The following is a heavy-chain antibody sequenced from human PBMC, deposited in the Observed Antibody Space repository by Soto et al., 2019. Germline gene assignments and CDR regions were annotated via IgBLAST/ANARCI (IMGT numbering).Heavy chain of an antibody. CDR3: TKANRYCSGANCFTFDY. Sequence: EVQLLESGGGLLQPGGSLRLSCTASGFTFSNYAMSWVRQAPGKGIEWVSTFSSGGGGTYYADSVKGRFTISRDNSKNTLSLQMNSLRAEDTAVYYCTKANRYCSGANCFTFDYWGLGTLVTVSS. CDR1: GFTFSNYA. V-gene: IGHV3-23*01. J-gene: IGHJ4*02. D-gene: IGHD2-15*01. CDR2: FSSGGGGT.